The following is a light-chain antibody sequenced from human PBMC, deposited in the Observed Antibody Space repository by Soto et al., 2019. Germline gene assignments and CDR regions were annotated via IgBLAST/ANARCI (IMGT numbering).Light chain of an antibody. CDR2: YNN. CDR3: AAWDDSLNGVV. V-gene: IGLV1-44*01. CDR1: SSNIGSNT. J-gene: IGLJ2*01. Sequence: QSVLTQPPSTSGTPGQRVTISCSGASSNIGSNTVNWYQHLLGTAPKLLIYYNNQRPSGVPDRFSGSRSGTSASLAITGLQSGDDAYYYCAAWDDSLNGVVFGGGTKLTVL.